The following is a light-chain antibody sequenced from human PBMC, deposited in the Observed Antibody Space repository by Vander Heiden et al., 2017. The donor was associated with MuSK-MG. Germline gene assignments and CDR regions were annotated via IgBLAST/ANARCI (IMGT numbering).Light chain of an antibody. CDR3: QHYYTLPPYT. CDR2: DAS. CDR1: QDISNY. Sequence: DIQMTQSPSSLSASVGDRVTITCQASQDISNYLNWYQQKPGKGPKLLIYDASNLETGVPSRFSGSGSGTDFAFTISSLQPEDIATYYCQHYYTLPPYTFGQGTKLEIK. J-gene: IGKJ2*01. V-gene: IGKV1-33*01.